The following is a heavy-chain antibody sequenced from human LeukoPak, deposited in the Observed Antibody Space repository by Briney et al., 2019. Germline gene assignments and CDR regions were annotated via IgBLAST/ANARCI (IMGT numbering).Heavy chain of an antibody. CDR2: IYPGDSDT. D-gene: IGHD6-13*01. V-gene: IGHV5-51*01. CDR3: ARPKAAADLPPSY. J-gene: IGHJ4*02. CDR1: GYSFTTYW. Sequence: GGSLRLSCKGSGYSFTTYWISWVRQMPGKGLEWMGIIYPGDSDTRYSPSFQGQVTISADKSISTAYLQWSSLKASDTAMYYCARPKAAADLPPSYWGQGALVTVSS.